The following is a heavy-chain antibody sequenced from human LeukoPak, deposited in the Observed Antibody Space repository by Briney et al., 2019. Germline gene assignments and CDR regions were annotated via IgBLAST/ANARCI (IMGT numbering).Heavy chain of an antibody. V-gene: IGHV1-2*02. J-gene: IGHJ4*02. CDR3: ARGGWLRSYYFDY. Sequence: ASVKVSCXASGYTFTGYYMHWVRQARGQGLEWMGWINPNSGGTNYAQKFQGRVTMSRDTSISTAYMELSRLRSDDTAVYYCARGGWLRSYYFDYWGQGTLVTVSS. D-gene: IGHD5-12*01. CDR2: INPNSGGT. CDR1: GYTFTGYY.